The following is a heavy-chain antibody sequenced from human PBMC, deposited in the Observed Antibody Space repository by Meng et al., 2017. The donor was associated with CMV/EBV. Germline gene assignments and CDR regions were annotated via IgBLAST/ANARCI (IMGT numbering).Heavy chain of an antibody. CDR1: GGTFSSYA. CDR3: ARDYLIAAASTNYYYGMDV. D-gene: IGHD6-13*01. J-gene: IGHJ6*02. Sequence: SVKVSCKASGGTFSSYAISWVRQAPGQGLEWMGGIIPIFGTANYAQKFQGRVTITTDESTSTAYMELSSLRSEDTAVYYCARDYLIAAASTNYYYGMDVWGQGTTVTVSS. CDR2: IIPIFGTA. V-gene: IGHV1-69*05.